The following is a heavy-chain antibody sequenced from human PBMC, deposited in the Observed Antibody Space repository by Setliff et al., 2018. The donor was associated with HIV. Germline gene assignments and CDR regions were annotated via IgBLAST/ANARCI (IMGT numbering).Heavy chain of an antibody. J-gene: IGHJ4*02. CDR3: VSFHRHEYTSASVTGAY. Sequence: PGESLKISCKGSGYSFSNYWIGWVRQMPGKGLEWMGIIYPGDSDARYSPSFQGQVTISVDKSISTAYLQWGSLKASDTAMYYCVSFHRHEYTSASVTGAYWGQGTLVTVSS. D-gene: IGHD6-13*01. V-gene: IGHV5-51*01. CDR2: IYPGDSDA. CDR1: GYSFSNYW.